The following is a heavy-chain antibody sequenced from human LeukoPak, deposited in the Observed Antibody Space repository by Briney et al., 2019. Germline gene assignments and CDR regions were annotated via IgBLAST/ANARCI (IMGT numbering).Heavy chain of an antibody. CDR3: ARDEAASRGNALDM. CDR2: NNPNGAT. Sequence: GASVKVSCKASVYTFISYYVHWVRQAPGQGLEWMGCNNPNGATDYAQKFQGRVTMTRDTSISTAYMDLSSLRSDDTAVYYCARDEAASRGNALDMWGQGTMVTVSS. CDR1: VYTFISYY. V-gene: IGHV1-2*02. J-gene: IGHJ3*02. D-gene: IGHD3-22*01.